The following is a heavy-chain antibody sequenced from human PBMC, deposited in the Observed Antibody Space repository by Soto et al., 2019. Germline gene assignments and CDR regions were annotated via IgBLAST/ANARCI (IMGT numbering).Heavy chain of an antibody. Sequence: ASVKVSCKASGYTFTSYGISWVRQAPGQGREWMGWISAYNGNTNYAQKLQGRVTMTTDTSTSTAYMELRSLRSDDTAVYYCARDTPFYDFWSGYYSFWFDPWGQGXLVTVSS. J-gene: IGHJ5*02. V-gene: IGHV1-18*01. CDR2: ISAYNGNT. D-gene: IGHD3-3*01. CDR3: ARDTPFYDFWSGYYSFWFDP. CDR1: GYTFTSYG.